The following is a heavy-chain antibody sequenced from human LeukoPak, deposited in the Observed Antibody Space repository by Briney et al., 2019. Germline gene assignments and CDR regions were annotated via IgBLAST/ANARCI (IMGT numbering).Heavy chain of an antibody. CDR1: GFTFSSYA. J-gene: IGHJ4*02. Sequence: GGSLRVSCADSGFTFSSYAMSRVRQAPGKGLEWVSAISGSGGSTYYADSVKGRFTISRDNSKNTLYLQMNSLRAEDTAVYYCAKVGGYSGYDSDWEWGQGTLVTVSS. D-gene: IGHD5-12*01. CDR2: ISGSGGST. CDR3: AKVGGYSGYDSDWE. V-gene: IGHV3-23*01.